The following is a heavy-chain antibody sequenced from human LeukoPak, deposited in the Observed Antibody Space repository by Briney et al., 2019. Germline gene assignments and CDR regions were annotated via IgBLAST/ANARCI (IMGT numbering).Heavy chain of an antibody. CDR3: ARPSDCSSTSCYEYAFDI. Sequence: PSETLSLTCAVYGGSFSGYYWSWIRQPPGKGLEWIGEINHSGSTNYNPSLKSRVTISVDTSKNQFSLKLSSVTAADTAVYYCARPSDCSSTSCYEYAFDIWGQGTMVTVSS. J-gene: IGHJ3*02. D-gene: IGHD2-2*01. CDR1: GGSFSGYY. V-gene: IGHV4-34*01. CDR2: INHSGST.